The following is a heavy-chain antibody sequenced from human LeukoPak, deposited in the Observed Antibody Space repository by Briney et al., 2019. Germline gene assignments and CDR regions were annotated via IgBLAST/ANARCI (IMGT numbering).Heavy chain of an antibody. Sequence: GGSLRLSCAASGFTFSSYSMNWVRQAPGKGLEWVSSISSSSSYIYYADSVKGRFTISRDNAKNTLYLQMNSLRAEDTAVYYCARGVHFDWTPRARWDVDYWGQGTLVTVSS. V-gene: IGHV3-21*01. J-gene: IGHJ4*02. CDR3: ARGVHFDWTPRARWDVDY. CDR2: ISSSSSYI. CDR1: GFTFSSYS. D-gene: IGHD3-9*01.